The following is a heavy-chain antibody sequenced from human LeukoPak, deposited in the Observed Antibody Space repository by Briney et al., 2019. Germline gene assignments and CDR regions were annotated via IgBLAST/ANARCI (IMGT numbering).Heavy chain of an antibody. J-gene: IGHJ4*02. CDR3: ARAYCSGGSCYLTRFDY. D-gene: IGHD2-15*01. CDR1: GFTFKNYS. CDR2: MSSSSSNI. Sequence: GGSLRLSCAASGFTFKNYSMNWVRQAPGKGLEWVSSMSSSSSNIYYADSVKGRFTISRDSAKNSLYLQMNSLRAEDTAVYYCARAYCSGGSCYLTRFDYWGQGTLVTVSS. V-gene: IGHV3-21*01.